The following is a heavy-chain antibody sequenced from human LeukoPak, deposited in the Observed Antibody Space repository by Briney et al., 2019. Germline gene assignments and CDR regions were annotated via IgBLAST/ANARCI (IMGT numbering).Heavy chain of an antibody. J-gene: IGHJ4*02. Sequence: PSETLSLTCSVSGDSTTSYYCSWVRQSPGKGLEWLGYISFIGETNYNPSLKSRVTISQDTSKNQLSLRLSSVTAADTAVYYCARSQQLVRTFDSWGQGTLVTVSS. V-gene: IGHV4-59*01. CDR3: ARSQQLVRTFDS. CDR2: ISFIGET. CDR1: GDSTTSYY. D-gene: IGHD1-1*01.